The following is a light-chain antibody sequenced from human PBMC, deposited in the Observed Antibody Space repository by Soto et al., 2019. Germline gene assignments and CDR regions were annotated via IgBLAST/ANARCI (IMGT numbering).Light chain of an antibody. Sequence: QSVLTQPTSVSVAPGQRVTISCTGSSSNIGAGYDVHWYQQFPGTTPKFLIYGNTNRPSGVPDRFSASKSGTSASLDITGLQAEDEAEYFCQSYDSSLTVVFGGGTKLTVL. V-gene: IGLV1-40*01. CDR1: SSNIGAGYD. CDR3: QSYDSSLTVV. CDR2: GNT. J-gene: IGLJ2*01.